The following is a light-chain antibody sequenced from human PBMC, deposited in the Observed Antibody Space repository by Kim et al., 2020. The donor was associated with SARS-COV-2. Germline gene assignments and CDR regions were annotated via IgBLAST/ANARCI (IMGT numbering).Light chain of an antibody. CDR1: QSIGNN. V-gene: IGKV3-15*01. J-gene: IGKJ4*01. CDR2: GAS. Sequence: VSPGESGTLSCRASQSIGNNLAWYQQKPGQPPRLLVNGASIRATGIPARFSGSGSGTEFTLTISSLQSEDFAVYSCQQYNKWPLTFGGGTKVDIK. CDR3: QQYNKWPLT.